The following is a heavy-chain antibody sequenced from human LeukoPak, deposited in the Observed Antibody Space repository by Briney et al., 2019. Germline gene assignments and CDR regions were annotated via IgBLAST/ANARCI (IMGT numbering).Heavy chain of an antibody. Sequence: SETLSLTCTVSGGSISSSSYYWGWIRQPPGKGLEWIGSIYYSGSTYYNPSLKSRVTISVDTSKNQFSLKLSSVTAADTAVYYCARDGGGSGSYYPDWFDPWGQGTLVTVSS. CDR1: GGSISSSSYY. J-gene: IGHJ5*02. CDR2: IYYSGST. CDR3: ARDGGGSGSYYPDWFDP. V-gene: IGHV4-39*07. D-gene: IGHD3-10*01.